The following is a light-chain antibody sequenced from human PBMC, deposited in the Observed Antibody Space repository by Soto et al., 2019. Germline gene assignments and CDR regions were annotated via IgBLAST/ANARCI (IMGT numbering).Light chain of an antibody. CDR2: DAS. Sequence: EIVLTQSPATLSLSPGERATLSCRASQSVSSYLAWYQQKPGQARRLLIYDASNRATGIPARFSGSGSGTDFTLTISSLEPEDFAVYYCQQRSNWAFGQGTKLEIK. CDR1: QSVSSY. V-gene: IGKV3-11*01. CDR3: QQRSNWA. J-gene: IGKJ2*01.